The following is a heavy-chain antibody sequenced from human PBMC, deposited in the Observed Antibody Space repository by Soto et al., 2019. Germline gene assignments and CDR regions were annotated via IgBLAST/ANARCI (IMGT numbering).Heavy chain of an antibody. J-gene: IGHJ4*02. CDR1: GFTFSSYW. CDR2: INPDGSNT. CDR3: VRDDIGVGLDH. D-gene: IGHD1-26*01. V-gene: IGHV3-74*03. Sequence: PGGSLSLSCAAFGFTFSSYWVHWVRQVPGMGLVWVSRINPDGSNTSYANSLKGRFTISRDNAKNTLYLQMNSLRAEDTAVYYCVRDDIGVGLDHWGLGTPVTVSS.